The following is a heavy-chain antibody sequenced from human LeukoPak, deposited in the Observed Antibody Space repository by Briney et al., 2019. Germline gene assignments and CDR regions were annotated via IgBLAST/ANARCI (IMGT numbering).Heavy chain of an antibody. CDR3: AREYRQSNYYFDS. D-gene: IGHD6-6*01. CDR2: IYSGGTT. V-gene: IGHV3-66*02. J-gene: IGHJ4*02. Sequence: GGSLRLSCAASGFTVSSNYMSWVRQAPRKGLEWVSIIYSGGTTKYAESVKGRFTISGDNSKNTVYLQMNSLRTEDTAVYYCAREYRQSNYYFDSWGQGTLVTVSS. CDR1: GFTVSSNY.